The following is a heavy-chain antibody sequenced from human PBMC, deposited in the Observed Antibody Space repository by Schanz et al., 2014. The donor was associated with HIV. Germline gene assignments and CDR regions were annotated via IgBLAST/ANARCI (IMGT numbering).Heavy chain of an antibody. Sequence: QVQLVQSGGGVVQPGRSLRLSCAVSGFTFNNFGMHWVRQAPGKGLEWVAVISYDGNNQYYADSVKGRFTISRDNSRNRVFLQMNSLRVEDTAVYYCVRGDTVFEYWGQGTLVTVS. V-gene: IGHV3-30*03. J-gene: IGHJ4*02. D-gene: IGHD5-18*01. CDR1: GFTFNNFG. CDR2: ISYDGNNQ. CDR3: VRGDTVFEY.